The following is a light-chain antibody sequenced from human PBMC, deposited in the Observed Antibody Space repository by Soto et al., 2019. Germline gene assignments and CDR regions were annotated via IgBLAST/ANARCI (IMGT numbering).Light chain of an antibody. Sequence: DIQMTQSPSTLSASIGDTVIITCRASQSINSWLAWYQQKPGKAPKVLIHKASTLESGVSSRFSGSESGREFTLTIRILHPDVFATFFCQQYYRFPYTFGQGTNLVIK. V-gene: IGKV1-5*03. CDR3: QQYYRFPYT. CDR1: QSINSW. J-gene: IGKJ2*01. CDR2: KAS.